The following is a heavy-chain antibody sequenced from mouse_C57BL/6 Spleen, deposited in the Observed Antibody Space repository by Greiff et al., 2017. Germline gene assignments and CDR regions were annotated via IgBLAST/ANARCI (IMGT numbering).Heavy chain of an antibody. D-gene: IGHD2-2*01. V-gene: IGHV5-16*01. CDR3: AREEEGYDGAWFAY. J-gene: IGHJ3*01. Sequence: EVKLMESEGGLVQPGSSMKLSCTASGFTFSDYYMAWVRQVPEKGLEWVANINYDGSSTYYLDSLKSRFIISRDNAKNILYLQMSSLKSEDTATYYCAREEEGYDGAWFAYWGQGTLVTVSA. CDR1: GFTFSDYY. CDR2: INYDGSST.